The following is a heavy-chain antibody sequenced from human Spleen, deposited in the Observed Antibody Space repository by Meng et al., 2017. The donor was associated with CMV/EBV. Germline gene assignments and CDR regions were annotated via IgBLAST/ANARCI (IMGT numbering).Heavy chain of an antibody. J-gene: IGHJ6*02. V-gene: IGHV4-39*01. CDR1: GGSIRSSPYY. D-gene: IGHD2-2*01. CDR2: IYHSGST. CDR3: ARGYCSSTSCYSYSV. Sequence: SETLSLTCTVSGGSIRSSPYYWGWIRQPPGKGLEWIANIYHSGSTYYNPSLKSRVTISVDTSKNQFSLKLSSVTAADTAVYYCARGYCSSTSCYSYSVWGQGTTVTVSS.